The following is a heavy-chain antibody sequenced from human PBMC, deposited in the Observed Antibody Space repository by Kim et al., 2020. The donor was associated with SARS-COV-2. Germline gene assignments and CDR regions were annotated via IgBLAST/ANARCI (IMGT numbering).Heavy chain of an antibody. CDR3: ARDRGGEPSSGSLSNQLFDY. Sequence: ASVKVSCKASGYTFTSYGISWVRQAPGQGLEWMGWINAYNGNTNYAQKLQGRVTMTTDTSTSTAYMELRSLRSDDTAVYYCARDRGGEPSSGSLSNQLFDYWGQGTLVTVSS. J-gene: IGHJ4*02. CDR1: GYTFTSYG. V-gene: IGHV1-18*04. D-gene: IGHD1-26*01. CDR2: INAYNGNT.